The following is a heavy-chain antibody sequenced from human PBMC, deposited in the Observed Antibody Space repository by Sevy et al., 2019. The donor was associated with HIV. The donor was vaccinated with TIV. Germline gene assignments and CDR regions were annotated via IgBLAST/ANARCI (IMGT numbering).Heavy chain of an antibody. J-gene: IGHJ6*03. CDR1: GFTFSSYA. CDR3: AKQGYCSSTSCYENYYYYMDV. Sequence: GGSLRLSCAASGFTFSSYAMSWVRQAPGKGLEWVSAISGSGGSTYYADSVKGRFPISRDNSKNTLYLQMNSLRAEDTAVYYCAKQGYCSSTSCYENYYYYMDVWGKGTTVTVSS. V-gene: IGHV3-23*01. CDR2: ISGSGGST. D-gene: IGHD2-2*01.